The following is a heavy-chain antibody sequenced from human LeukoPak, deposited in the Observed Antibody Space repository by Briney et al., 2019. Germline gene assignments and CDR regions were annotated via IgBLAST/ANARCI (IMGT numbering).Heavy chain of an antibody. CDR1: GYTFTSYY. CDR3: ARDSEYCSSTSCYFDI. D-gene: IGHD2-2*01. Sequence: ASVKVSCKASGYTFTSYYMHWVRLAPGQGLEWMGIINPSGGSTSYAQKFQGRVTMTRDTSTSTVYMELSSLRSEDTAVYYCARDSEYCSSTSCYFDIWGQGTMVTVSS. J-gene: IGHJ3*02. V-gene: IGHV1-46*01. CDR2: INPSGGST.